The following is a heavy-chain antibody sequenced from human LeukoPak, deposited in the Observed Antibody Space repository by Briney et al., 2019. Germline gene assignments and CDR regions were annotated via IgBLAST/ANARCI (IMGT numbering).Heavy chain of an antibody. V-gene: IGHV4-59*01. CDR3: TRAVITFDAAVAKGFDC. Sequence: PSETLSLTCSVSGDSFSTYYWSWVRQPPGKGLEWIGYIYYIVSAAYNPSLKSRVTMSLDPSKNQFSSNLSSVTAADTAVYYCTRAVITFDAAVAKGFDCWGQGTLVTVSS. CDR2: IYYIVSA. CDR1: GDSFSTYY. D-gene: IGHD3-16*01. J-gene: IGHJ4*02.